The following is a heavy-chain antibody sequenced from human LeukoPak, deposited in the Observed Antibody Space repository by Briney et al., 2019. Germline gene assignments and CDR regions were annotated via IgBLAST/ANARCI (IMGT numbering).Heavy chain of an antibody. V-gene: IGHV4-59*01. J-gene: IGHJ4*02. CDR3: ARDLLPGYSRGWYGY. CDR2: IYYSGST. D-gene: IGHD6-19*01. Sequence: SETLSLTCTVSGGSISSYYWSWIRQHPGRGLEWLGYIYYSGSTNYHPSLKGRATISVDTSKIQFSLRLSSVTAADTAVYDCARDLLPGYSRGWYGYWGQGTLVTVSS. CDR1: GGSISSYY.